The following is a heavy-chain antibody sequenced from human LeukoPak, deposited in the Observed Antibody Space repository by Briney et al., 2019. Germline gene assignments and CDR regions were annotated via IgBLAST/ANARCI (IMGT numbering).Heavy chain of an antibody. Sequence: GSSVKVSCKASGGTFSSYAISWVRQAPGQGLEWMGGIIPIFGTANYAQKFQGRVTITADESTSTAYMELNSLRAEDTAVYYCASLAIWFGELLSPRDFDYWGQGTLVTVSS. CDR2: IIPIFGTA. CDR3: ASLAIWFGELLSPRDFDY. J-gene: IGHJ4*02. CDR1: GGTFSSYA. V-gene: IGHV1-69*01. D-gene: IGHD3-10*01.